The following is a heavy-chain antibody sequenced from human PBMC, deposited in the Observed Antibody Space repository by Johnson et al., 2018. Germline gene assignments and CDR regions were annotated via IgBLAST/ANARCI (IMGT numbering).Heavy chain of an antibody. CDR2: ISWNRGTI. D-gene: IGHD1-26*01. V-gene: IGHV3-9*03. CDR1: GFTFDDSA. J-gene: IGHJ6*03. Sequence: EVQLVESGGGLVQXGRSLRLXCAASGFTFDDSAMHWVRQAPGKGLEWVSGISWNRGTIAYAASGTGRFTISRDNAKNSLYLQMNSLRAEDMALYSCEKDKVTGGTYSELRGSYYYYYYMDVWGKGTTVTVSS. CDR3: EKDKVTGGTYSELRGSYYYYYYMDV.